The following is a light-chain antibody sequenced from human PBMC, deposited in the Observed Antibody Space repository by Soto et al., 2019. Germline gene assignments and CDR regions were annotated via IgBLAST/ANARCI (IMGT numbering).Light chain of an antibody. Sequence: QSALTQPPSASGSPGQSVTISCTGTSSDVGGYNYVSWYQQHPGKAPKLMIYEVSKRPSGAPDRFSGSKSGNTASLTVSGLQAEDEADYYCSSYAGGNVFGTGTKVTV. CDR1: SSDVGGYNY. J-gene: IGLJ1*01. CDR2: EVS. CDR3: SSYAGGNV. V-gene: IGLV2-8*01.